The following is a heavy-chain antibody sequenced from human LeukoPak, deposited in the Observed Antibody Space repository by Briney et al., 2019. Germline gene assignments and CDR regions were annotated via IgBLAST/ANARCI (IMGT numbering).Heavy chain of an antibody. CDR1: GGSISSGDYY. J-gene: IGHJ4*02. CDR2: IYYSGST. Sequence: SQTLSLTCTVSGGSISSGDYYWSWIRQPPGKGLEWIGYIYYSGSTYYNPSLKIRVTISVDTSKNQFSLKLSSVTAADTAVYYCARGRDDRPVDYWGQGTLVTVSS. CDR3: ARGRDDRPVDY. V-gene: IGHV4-30-4*08. D-gene: IGHD5-24*01.